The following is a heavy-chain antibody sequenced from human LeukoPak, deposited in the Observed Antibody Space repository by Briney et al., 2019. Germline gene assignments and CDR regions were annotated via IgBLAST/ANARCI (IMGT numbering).Heavy chain of an antibody. CDR3: ARDAEFYYYDSSGYRPRGVYFDY. CDR2: IYTSGST. V-gene: IGHV4-4*07. CDR1: DGSISSNY. D-gene: IGHD3-22*01. J-gene: IGHJ4*02. Sequence: SETLSLTCTGSDGSISSNYWSWIWQPAGKGLKRIGRIYTSGSTNYNSSHKSRVTISVDKSKNQFSLKLSSVTAADTAVYYCARDAEFYYYDSSGYRPRGVYFDYWGQGTLVTVSS.